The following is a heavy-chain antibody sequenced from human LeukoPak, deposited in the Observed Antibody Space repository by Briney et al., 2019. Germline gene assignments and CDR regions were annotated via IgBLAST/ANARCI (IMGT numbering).Heavy chain of an antibody. CDR1: GGSISSSNSH. Sequence: PSETLSLTCTVSGGSISSSNSHWSWVRQPPGKGLEWIGDIYYGGNTYYSPSLKSRVTVSVDTSENQFSLKLSSVTAADTAVYYCARQREPRRAWYGSGSHEEYYFDYWGQGTLVTVSS. J-gene: IGHJ4*02. CDR3: ARQREPRRAWYGSGSHEEYYFDY. D-gene: IGHD3-10*01. V-gene: IGHV4-39*01. CDR2: IYYGGNT.